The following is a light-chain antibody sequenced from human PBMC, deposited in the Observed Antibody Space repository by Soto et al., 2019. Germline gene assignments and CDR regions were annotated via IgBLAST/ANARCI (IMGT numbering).Light chain of an antibody. V-gene: IGLV2-14*01. J-gene: IGLJ1*01. CDR3: SSYTSSKTYV. CDR2: HVT. Sequence: QSVLTQPASMSGSPGQSITISCTGTSSDVGGYNFVSWYQQHPGKAPKLMIYHVTNRPSGVSTRFSGSKSGNTASLTISELQAEDEADYYCSSYTSSKTYVFGTGTKV. CDR1: SSDVGGYNF.